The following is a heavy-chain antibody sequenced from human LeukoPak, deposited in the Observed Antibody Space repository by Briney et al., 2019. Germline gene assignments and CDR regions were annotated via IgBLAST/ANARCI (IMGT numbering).Heavy chain of an antibody. CDR3: ASHGSSWYVGY. Sequence: GASVNVSCKASGYTFTGYYIHWVRQAPGQGREGMGWINPNSGGTNYAQKFQGRVTMTRDTSISTAYMELSRLRSDDTAVYYCASHGSSWYVGYWGQGTLVTVSS. CDR2: INPNSGGT. D-gene: IGHD6-13*01. J-gene: IGHJ4*02. V-gene: IGHV1-2*02. CDR1: GYTFTGYY.